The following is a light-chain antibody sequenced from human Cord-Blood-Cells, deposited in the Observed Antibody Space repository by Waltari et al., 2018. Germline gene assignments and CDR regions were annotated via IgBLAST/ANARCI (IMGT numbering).Light chain of an antibody. Sequence: ELVMTQSPATLTVSPGERAALSCRASQSLSSNLAWYQQKPGQAPRLLIYGASTRGTGIPARFSGSGSGTEFTLTISSLQSEDFSVYYCQQYKSWPITFGPGTKVDIK. V-gene: IGKV3-15*01. CDR3: QQYKSWPIT. CDR2: GAS. J-gene: IGKJ3*01. CDR1: QSLSSN.